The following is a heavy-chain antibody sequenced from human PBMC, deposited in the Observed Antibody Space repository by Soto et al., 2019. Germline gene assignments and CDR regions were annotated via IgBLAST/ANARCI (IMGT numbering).Heavy chain of an antibody. V-gene: IGHV4-61*01. CDR2: IYYSGST. CDR1: GGSISSTNYY. J-gene: IGHJ5*02. CDR3: ARDAIPNYYDSSGYWRSGGWFDP. D-gene: IGHD3-22*01. Sequence: PSETLSLTCTVSGGSISSTNYYWGWIRQPPGKGLEWIGYIYYSGSTNYNPSLKSRVTISVDTSKNQFSLKLSSVTAADTAVYYCARDAIPNYYDSSGYWRSGGWFDPWGQGTLVTVSS.